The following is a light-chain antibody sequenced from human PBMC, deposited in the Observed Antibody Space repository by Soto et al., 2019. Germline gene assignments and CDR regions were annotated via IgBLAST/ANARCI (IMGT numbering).Light chain of an antibody. Sequence: IQMTQSPSSLSASVGDRGTVTCRTSQSIDNYLNWYQQKPGKAPKLLMFAASTLKSGVPSRFSGSGSETDFTLTISSLQPEDLATYYCQQSYTTLFTFGPGTKVDIK. J-gene: IGKJ3*01. CDR3: QQSYTTLFT. CDR1: QSIDNY. CDR2: AAS. V-gene: IGKV1-39*01.